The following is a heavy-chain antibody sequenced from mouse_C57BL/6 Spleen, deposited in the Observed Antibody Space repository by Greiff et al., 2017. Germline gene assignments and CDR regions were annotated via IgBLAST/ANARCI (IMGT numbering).Heavy chain of an antibody. J-gene: IGHJ3*01. V-gene: IGHV14-1*01. CDR1: GFNIKDYY. CDR3: TTFTMVTTWLAY. Sequence: VQLQQSGAELVRPGASVKLSCTASGFNIKDYYMHWVKQRPEQGLEWIGRIDPEDGDTEYAPQFPGKATMTADTSSNTAYLQLSSLTSEYTAVYYCTTFTMVTTWLAYWGQGPLVTVSA. D-gene: IGHD2-1*01. CDR2: IDPEDGDT.